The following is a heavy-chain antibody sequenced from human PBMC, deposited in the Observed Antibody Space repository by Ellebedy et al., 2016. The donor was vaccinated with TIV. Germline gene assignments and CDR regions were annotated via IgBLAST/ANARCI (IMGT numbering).Heavy chain of an antibody. V-gene: IGHV4-4*07. CDR2: IYKTGST. J-gene: IGHJ4*02. D-gene: IGHD3-22*01. CDR1: GGSLSSYY. CDR3: ARGSDTNGFYSRFDY. Sequence: SETLSLXCSVSGGSLSSYYWSWVRQPAGKGLEWLGRIYKTGSTDYNPSLKSRLTMSVDTSKNQFSLKLNSVTAADTAIYYCARGSDTNGFYSRFDYWGQGTLVTVSS.